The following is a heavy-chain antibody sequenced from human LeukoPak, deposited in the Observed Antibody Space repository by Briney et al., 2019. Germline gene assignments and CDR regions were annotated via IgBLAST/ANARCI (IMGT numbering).Heavy chain of an antibody. CDR2: IYYSGST. V-gene: IGHV4-59*11. CDR1: GASISGHY. Sequence: SETLSLTCTVSGASISGHYWSRIRQPPGKGLEWIVYIYYSGSTNYNPSLKSRVTISIDTSKNQFSLKLSSVTAADKAVYYCARGPTGDGYGYYFDYWGQGTLVTVSS. CDR3: ARGPTGDGYGYYFDY. D-gene: IGHD5-24*01. J-gene: IGHJ4*02.